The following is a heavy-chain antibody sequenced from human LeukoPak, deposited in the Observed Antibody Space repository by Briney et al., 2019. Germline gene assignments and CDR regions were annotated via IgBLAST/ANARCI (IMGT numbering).Heavy chain of an antibody. D-gene: IGHD3-9*01. V-gene: IGHV3-48*03. CDR3: ARAYYDILTGYYGSAPPFYYFDY. CDR2: ISSSGSTI. CDR1: GFTFSSYE. Sequence: GGSLRLSCAAFGFTFSSYEMNWVRQAPGKGLEWVSYISSSGSTIYYADSVKGRFTISRDNAKNSLYLQMNSLRAEDTAVYYCARAYYDILTGYYGSAPPFYYFDYWGQGTLVTVSS. J-gene: IGHJ4*02.